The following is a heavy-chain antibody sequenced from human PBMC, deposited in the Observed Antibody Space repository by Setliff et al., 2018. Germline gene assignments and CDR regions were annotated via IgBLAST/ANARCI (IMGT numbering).Heavy chain of an antibody. Sequence: AGGSLRLSCAASGFTVTSNYMSWVRQAPGKGLEWVSVIYTGGSPYYADSVKGRFTISRDNSKNTLYLEMISLRAEDSALYYCAKEAFSSFWYNYFDSWGQGTLVTVSS. CDR2: IYTGGSP. CDR1: GFTVTSNY. V-gene: IGHV3-53*01. J-gene: IGHJ4*02. D-gene: IGHD6-13*01. CDR3: AKEAFSSFWYNYFDS.